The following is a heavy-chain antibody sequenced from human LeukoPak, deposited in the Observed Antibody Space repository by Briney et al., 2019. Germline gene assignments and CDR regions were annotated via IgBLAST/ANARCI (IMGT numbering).Heavy chain of an antibody. D-gene: IGHD1-26*01. Sequence: ASVKVFCKASGDIFNSYSVSWVRQAPGQGLEWMGGIIPMFGSTNYAQKFEGRVTITTDQSTTTVYMELTSLTSEDTAVYYCARVGRSRGALPNFYYYMDVWGEGTTVTVSS. CDR1: GDIFNSYS. CDR2: IIPMFGST. CDR3: ARVGRSRGALPNFYYYMDV. J-gene: IGHJ6*03. V-gene: IGHV1-69*05.